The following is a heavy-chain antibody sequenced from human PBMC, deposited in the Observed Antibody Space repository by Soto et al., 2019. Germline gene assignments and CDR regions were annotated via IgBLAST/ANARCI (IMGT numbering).Heavy chain of an antibody. CDR3: ARVGTSSLRYGMDV. CDR2: INAGNGNT. CDR1: GYTFTSYS. D-gene: IGHD2-2*01. J-gene: IGHJ6*02. V-gene: IGHV1-3*01. Sequence: ASVKVSCKASGYTFTSYSMHWVRQAPGQRLEWMGWINAGNGNTKYSQKFQGRVTITRDTSASTAYMELSSLRSEDTAVYYCARVGTSSLRYGMDVWGQGTTVSVSS.